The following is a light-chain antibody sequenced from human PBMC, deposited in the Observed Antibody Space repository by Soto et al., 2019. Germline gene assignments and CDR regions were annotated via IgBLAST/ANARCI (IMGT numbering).Light chain of an antibody. CDR3: GSYAGGYTYG. CDR1: SSDVGGYNS. J-gene: IGLJ1*01. Sequence: QSVLTQPRSVSGSPGQSVTISCTGTSSDVGGYNSVSWFQQYPGKAPRLMIYDVTKRPSGVPDRFSGSKSGNTASLTISRLQAEDGGEFYCGSYAGGYTYGIGAGT. V-gene: IGLV2-11*01. CDR2: DVT.